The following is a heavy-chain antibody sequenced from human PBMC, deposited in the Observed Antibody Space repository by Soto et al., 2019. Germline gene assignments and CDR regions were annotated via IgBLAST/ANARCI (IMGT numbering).Heavy chain of an antibody. CDR1: GFAFNSYA. D-gene: IGHD3-3*01. V-gene: IGHV3-23*01. CDR3: AKETRIMIFGALIPQDDYYYGMDV. Sequence: AGGSLRLSCAASGFAFNSYAMSWVRQAPGKGLEWVSGISDSGSSTYYEDSVKGRFTISRDNSKSTLYLQMNSLRVEDTAIYYCAKETRIMIFGALIPQDDYYYGMDVWGRGTTVTVSS. J-gene: IGHJ6*02. CDR2: ISDSGSST.